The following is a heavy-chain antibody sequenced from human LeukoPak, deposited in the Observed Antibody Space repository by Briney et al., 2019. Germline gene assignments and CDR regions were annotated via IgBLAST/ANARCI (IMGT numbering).Heavy chain of an antibody. J-gene: IGHJ4*02. V-gene: IGHV1-2*02. CDR1: GYTFTGYY. CDR3: ARYRSSSSGYYFDY. CDR2: INPKSGGT. D-gene: IGHD6-6*01. Sequence: GASVKVSCKASGYTFTGYYMHWVRQAPGQGLEWMGWINPKSGGTTYEQKFQGRVTMTRDTSTSSAYLQWSSLKASDTAMYYCARYRSSSSGYYFDYWGQGTLVTVSS.